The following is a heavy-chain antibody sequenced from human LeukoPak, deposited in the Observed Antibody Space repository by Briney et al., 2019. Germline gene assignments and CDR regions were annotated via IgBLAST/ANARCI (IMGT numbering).Heavy chain of an antibody. V-gene: IGHV1-69*05. CDR2: IIPIFGTA. Sequence: SVKVSCKASGGTFSSYTISWVRQAPGQGLEWMGRIIPIFGTANYAQKFQGRVTITTDESTSTAYMELSSLRSEDTAVYYCAREASAMIVVAYYFDYWGQGTLVTVSS. J-gene: IGHJ4*02. D-gene: IGHD3-22*01. CDR1: GGTFSSYT. CDR3: AREASAMIVVAYYFDY.